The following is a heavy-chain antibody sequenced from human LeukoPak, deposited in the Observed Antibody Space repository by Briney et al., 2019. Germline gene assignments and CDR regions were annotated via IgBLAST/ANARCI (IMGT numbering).Heavy chain of an antibody. J-gene: IGHJ4*02. CDR2: INHIESS. CDR3: ARVVGYSYGIFDY. V-gene: IGHV4-34*01. D-gene: IGHD5-18*01. CDR1: GGSFSGYY. Sequence: SETLSPTCAVYGGSFSGYYWSWIRQPPGKGLEWIGEINHIESSNNNPSLKSRVTISVDTSKNQFSLKLSSVTAADTAVYYCARVVGYSYGIFDYWGQGTLVTVSS.